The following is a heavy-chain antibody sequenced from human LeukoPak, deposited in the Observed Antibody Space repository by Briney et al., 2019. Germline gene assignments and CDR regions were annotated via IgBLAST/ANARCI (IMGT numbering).Heavy chain of an antibody. CDR1: GYTFTSYD. J-gene: IGHJ5*02. CDR2: INPNRCNT. CDR3: ARNRRSSPSGGFDP. Sequence: ASVRVSCKASGYTFTSYDINWVRQATGQGREGRGGINPNRCNTGYSQTFQGRVPMTTNTSISTAYMELSSLRSEDTAVYYCARNRRSSPSGGFDPWGQGTLDTVSS. D-gene: IGHD6-19*01. V-gene: IGHV1-8*01.